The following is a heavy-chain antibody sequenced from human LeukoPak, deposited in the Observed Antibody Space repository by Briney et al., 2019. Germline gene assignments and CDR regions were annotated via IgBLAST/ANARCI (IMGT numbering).Heavy chain of an antibody. J-gene: IGHJ4*02. V-gene: IGHV3-30*18. Sequence: PGGSLRLSCAASGFIFSSYGMQWVRQAPGKGLEWVAVISYDGSDKKYGDSVKGRFTISRENSKNTVYVQMNSLRPEDTAVYYCAKDGHLLGGPPPFDNWGQGTQVTVSS. D-gene: IGHD1-26*01. CDR1: GFIFSSYG. CDR3: AKDGHLLGGPPPFDN. CDR2: ISYDGSDK.